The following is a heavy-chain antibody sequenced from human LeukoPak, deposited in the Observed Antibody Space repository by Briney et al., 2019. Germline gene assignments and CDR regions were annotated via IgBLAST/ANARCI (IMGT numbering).Heavy chain of an antibody. CDR1: GYSFTGSW. J-gene: IGHJ4*02. CDR2: IYPGDSDT. CDR3: ARLPEYYYDSSGHYPYFDY. D-gene: IGHD3-22*01. Sequence: GESLKISCKGSGYSFTGSWIGWVRQMPGKGLEWMGIIYPGDSDTRYSPSFQGQVTISADKSISTAYLQWSSLKASDTAMYYCARLPEYYYDSSGHYPYFDYWGQGTLVTVSS. V-gene: IGHV5-51*01.